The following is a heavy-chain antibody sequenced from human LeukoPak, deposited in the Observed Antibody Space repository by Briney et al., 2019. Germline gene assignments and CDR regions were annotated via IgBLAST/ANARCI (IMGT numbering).Heavy chain of an antibody. CDR2: ISGDGGST. V-gene: IGHV3-43*02. Sequence: GRSLRLSCAASGFTFDDYAIHWVRQASGKGLEWVSLISGDGGSTYYADSVKGRFTISRDNSKNSLYLQMNSLRTEDTALYYCAKEFVGATQMGIDYWGQGTLVTVSS. D-gene: IGHD1-26*01. CDR1: GFTFDDYA. CDR3: AKEFVGATQMGIDY. J-gene: IGHJ4*02.